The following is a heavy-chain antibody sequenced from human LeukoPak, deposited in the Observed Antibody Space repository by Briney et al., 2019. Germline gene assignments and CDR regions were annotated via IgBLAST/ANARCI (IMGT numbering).Heavy chain of an antibody. CDR1: GSTFSSYA. CDR3: ARDSGSYSGGFDY. Sequence: GGSLRLSCAASGSTFSSYAMHWVRQAPGKGLGYVSAISSNGSSTYYANSVKGRSTISRDNSQNTLYLQMGSLRADDMAVYYCARDSGSYSGGFDYWGQGTLVTVSS. V-gene: IGHV3-64*01. J-gene: IGHJ4*02. D-gene: IGHD1-26*01. CDR2: ISSNGSST.